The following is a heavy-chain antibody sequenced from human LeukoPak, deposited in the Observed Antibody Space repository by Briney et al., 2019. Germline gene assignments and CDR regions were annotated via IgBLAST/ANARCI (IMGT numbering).Heavy chain of an antibody. CDR1: GGSISSYY. V-gene: IGHV4-4*07. CDR3: ARGPHSAYYYYYYGMDV. Sequence: PSETLSLTCTVSGGSISSYYWSWIRQPAGKGLEWIGRIYTSGSTNYNPSLKSRVTMSVDTSKNQFSLKLSSVTAADTAVYYCARGPHSAYYYYYYGMDVWGQGTTVTVSS. CDR2: IYTSGST. J-gene: IGHJ6*02.